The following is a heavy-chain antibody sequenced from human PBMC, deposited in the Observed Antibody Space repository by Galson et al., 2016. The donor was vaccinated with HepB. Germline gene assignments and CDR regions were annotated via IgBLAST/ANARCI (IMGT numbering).Heavy chain of an antibody. J-gene: IGHJ4*02. Sequence: SLRLSCAASGFTFSSYALSWVRQAPGKGLEWVSVIDHGGGRTYYIGSVKGRFTISRDNSKNTLYLQMSSLRAEDTAIYYCAKDQSSARYDFDYWGQGTRVTVSS. CDR1: GFTFSSYA. V-gene: IGHV3-23*01. D-gene: IGHD6-19*01. CDR2: IDHGGGRT. CDR3: AKDQSSARYDFDY.